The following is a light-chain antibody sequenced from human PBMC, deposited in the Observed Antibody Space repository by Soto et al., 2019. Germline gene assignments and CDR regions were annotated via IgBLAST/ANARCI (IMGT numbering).Light chain of an antibody. Sequence: QLVLTQPPSASASLGASVTLTCTLSSGYSNYKVDWYQQRPGKGHRFVMRVGTGGIVGSKGDGIPDRFSVLGSGLNRYLTIKNSQEEDESDYHCGADHGSGSNFVFVFGTGTKLTVL. V-gene: IGLV9-49*01. CDR3: GADHGSGSNFVFV. CDR2: VGTGGIVG. CDR1: SGYSNYK. J-gene: IGLJ1*01.